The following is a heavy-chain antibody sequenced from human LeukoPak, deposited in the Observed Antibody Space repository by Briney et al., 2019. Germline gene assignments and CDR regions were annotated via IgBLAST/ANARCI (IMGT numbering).Heavy chain of an antibody. CDR2: IYYSGST. CDR1: GGSISTYY. CDR3: ARGDDCSYSSCERRWFDP. V-gene: IGHV4-59*08. J-gene: IGHJ5*02. D-gene: IGHD2-2*01. Sequence: SETLSLTCTVSGGSISTYYWSWIRQPPGKGLEWSGNIYYSGSTNYNPSLKSRVTISVDTSKNQFSLKLSSVTAADTAVYYCARGDDCSYSSCERRWFDPWGQGTPVTVSS.